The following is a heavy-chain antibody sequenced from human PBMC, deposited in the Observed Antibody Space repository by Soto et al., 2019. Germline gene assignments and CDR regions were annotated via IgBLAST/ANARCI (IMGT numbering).Heavy chain of an antibody. Sequence: ASVKVSCKASGFTFTSSAVQWVRQARGQRLEWIGWIVVGSGNTNYAQKFQERVTITRDMSTSTAYMELSSLRSEDTAVYYCAAAPRSIAVAGTNYYYYGMDVWGQGTTVTVSS. J-gene: IGHJ6*02. V-gene: IGHV1-58*01. CDR3: AAAPRSIAVAGTNYYYYGMDV. D-gene: IGHD6-19*01. CDR1: GFTFTSSA. CDR2: IVVGSGNT.